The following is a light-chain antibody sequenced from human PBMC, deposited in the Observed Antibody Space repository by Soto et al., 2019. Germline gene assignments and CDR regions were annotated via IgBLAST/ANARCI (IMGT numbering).Light chain of an antibody. CDR1: SSDIGSYNY. Sequence: QSALTQPASVSGSPGQSITISCTGASSDIGSYNYVSWYQQHPGKAPKLMLYDVSNRPSGVSIRFSGSKSGNTASLTISGLRAEDEADYYCSPYSSGSTPCVVFGGGTKLTAL. CDR3: SPYSSGSTPCVV. CDR2: DVS. V-gene: IGLV2-14*03. J-gene: IGLJ2*01.